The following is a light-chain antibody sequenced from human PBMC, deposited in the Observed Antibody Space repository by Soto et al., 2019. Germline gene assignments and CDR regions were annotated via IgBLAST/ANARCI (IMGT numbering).Light chain of an antibody. Sequence: QSALTQPASVSGSPGQSITISCTGTSSDVGGFNSVSWYQLRPGTAPKLILYDVVARPSGVSYRFSGSKSGNTASLTISGLQAADEADYFCSSYTSTMTNVFGSGTKLTVL. J-gene: IGLJ1*01. CDR2: DVV. V-gene: IGLV2-14*03. CDR1: SSDVGGFNS. CDR3: SSYTSTMTNV.